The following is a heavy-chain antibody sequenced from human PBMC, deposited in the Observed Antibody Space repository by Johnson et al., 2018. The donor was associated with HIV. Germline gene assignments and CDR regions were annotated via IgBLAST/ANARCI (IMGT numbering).Heavy chain of an antibody. Sequence: QMQLVDSGGGVVQPGRSLRLSCTASGFTFSNYAIHWVRQAPGKGLEWVTVISYDGINQYYADSVKGRFTISRDNSKNTLYLQMNSLRAEDTAVYYCARSMTTVTVAFDIWGQGTMVTVSS. CDR1: GFTFSNYA. CDR2: ISYDGINQ. CDR3: ARSMTTVTVAFDI. J-gene: IGHJ3*02. D-gene: IGHD4-17*01. V-gene: IGHV3-30*04.